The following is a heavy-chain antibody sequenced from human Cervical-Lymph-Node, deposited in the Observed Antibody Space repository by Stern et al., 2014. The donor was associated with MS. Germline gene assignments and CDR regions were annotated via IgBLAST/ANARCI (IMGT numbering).Heavy chain of an antibody. V-gene: IGHV1-69*01. D-gene: IGHD1-20*01. CDR2: ITPIFNTA. CDR1: GGTFSTYA. Sequence: VQLVESGAEVKKPGSSVKVSCKASGGTFSTYAISWVRQAPGQGLEWMGGITPIFNTANYAQKFQGRVTITADESTSTAYMELSSLRSEDTAVYYCAREYNWNDRFYGMDVWGQGTTVTVSS. CDR3: AREYNWNDRFYGMDV. J-gene: IGHJ6*02.